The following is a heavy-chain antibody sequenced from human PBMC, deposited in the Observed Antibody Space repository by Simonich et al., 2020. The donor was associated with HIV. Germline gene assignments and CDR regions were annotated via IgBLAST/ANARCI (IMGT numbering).Heavy chain of an antibody. CDR2: VDTEQDET. D-gene: IGHD1-1*01. V-gene: IGHV1-69-2*01. CDR1: GYTFTDYY. J-gene: IGHJ4*02. CDR3: ATVGLRDGYNYY. Sequence: EVQVVQSGAEVKKPGATVKISCRVFGYTFTDYYIHWVQQVPGKGLEGIGRVDTEQDETIYAEKFQGRLTITADTSPDIAYMELSSLRSEDTAVYYCATVGLRDGYNYYWGQGTLITVSS.